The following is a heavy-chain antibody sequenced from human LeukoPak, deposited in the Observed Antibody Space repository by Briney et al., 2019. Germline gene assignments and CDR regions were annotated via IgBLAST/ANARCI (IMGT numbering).Heavy chain of an antibody. CDR3: VRDFWLDQGDW. D-gene: IGHD2-21*02. CDR2: IYYNGHNQ. CDR1: GFTFSSCP. J-gene: IGHJ4*02. V-gene: IGHV3-33*01. Sequence: GGSLTLSCAASGFTFSSCPMHWVRQAPGKGLEWVAYIYYNGHNQQYRQSVKGRFTISRDNSKNTLYLQMSSLTTEDTAVYYCVRDFWLDQGDWGGQGTLVTVSS.